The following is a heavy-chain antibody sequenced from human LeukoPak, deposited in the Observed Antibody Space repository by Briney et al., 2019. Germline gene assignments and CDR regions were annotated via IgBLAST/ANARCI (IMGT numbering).Heavy chain of an antibody. D-gene: IGHD4-17*01. V-gene: IGHV3-30*04. CDR2: LSYDGSND. J-gene: IGHJ4*02. CDR3: ARERLRYFDY. Sequence: GRSLRLLCSASGFTFSIYAMLCLRQATGKGLVGLAVLSYDGSNDLCADSVNGRFSISRDNSKNTLYRQMNSLRPEDTAVYYCARERLRYFDYWGQGTLVTVSS. CDR1: GFTFSIYA.